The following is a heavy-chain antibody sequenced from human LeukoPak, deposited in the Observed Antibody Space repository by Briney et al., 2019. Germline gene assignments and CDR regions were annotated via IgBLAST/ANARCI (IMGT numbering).Heavy chain of an antibody. CDR2: IWYDGSNT. CDR1: GFTFSSFG. J-gene: IGHJ5*01. CDR3: ARGESSRIPAAYTRHWFDP. Sequence: GGSLRLSCAASGFTFSSFGMHWVRQSPGKGLEWVALIWYDGSNTHHADSVKGRITISRDNSKNTLFLQMNSLRAEDTAVYYCARGESSRIPAAYTRHWFDPWGQGTLVTVSS. D-gene: IGHD6-13*01. V-gene: IGHV3-33*01.